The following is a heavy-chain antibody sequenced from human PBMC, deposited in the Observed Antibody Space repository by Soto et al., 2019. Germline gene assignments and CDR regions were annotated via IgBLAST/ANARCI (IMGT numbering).Heavy chain of an antibody. D-gene: IGHD3-22*01. J-gene: IGHJ4*01. Sequence: QVQLVESGGGVVQPGRSLRLSCAASGFTFSNYAMHWVRQAPGKGLELVAIISYDGSNKYYAESVKGRFTISRDNPKNTVHLHMSRVRPEDTAVYYCARDLSRGITMIALEIHYWGQGNLVTVSS. V-gene: IGHV3-30-3*01. CDR2: ISYDGSNK. CDR3: ARDLSRGITMIALEIHY. CDR1: GFTFSNYA.